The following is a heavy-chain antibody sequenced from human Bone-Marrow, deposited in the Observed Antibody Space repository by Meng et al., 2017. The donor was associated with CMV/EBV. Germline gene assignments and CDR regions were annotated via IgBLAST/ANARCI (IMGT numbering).Heavy chain of an antibody. Sequence: GGSLRLSCAASGFTFSSYWMSWVRQAPGKGLEWVANIKQDGSEKYYVDSVKGRFTISRDNAKNSLYLQMNSLRAEDTAVYCCARDSGQYDFWSGYYGGDWFDPWGQGTLVTVSS. CDR1: GFTFSSYW. CDR2: IKQDGSEK. CDR3: ARDSGQYDFWSGYYGGDWFDP. V-gene: IGHV3-7*01. J-gene: IGHJ5*02. D-gene: IGHD3-3*01.